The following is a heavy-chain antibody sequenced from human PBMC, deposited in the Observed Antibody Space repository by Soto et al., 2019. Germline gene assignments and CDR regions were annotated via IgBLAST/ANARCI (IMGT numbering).Heavy chain of an antibody. Sequence: QEQLVESGGGVVQPGRSLRLSCVVSGFTFSSYGMHWVRQAPGKGLEWVAVISYDGSNKYYADSVKGRFTISRDNSKNTLYLQMNSLRAEDTAVYYCAKGGPMVRGPRGYFDYWGQGTLVTVSS. CDR3: AKGGPMVRGPRGYFDY. J-gene: IGHJ4*02. V-gene: IGHV3-30*18. CDR1: GFTFSSYG. CDR2: ISYDGSNK. D-gene: IGHD3-10*01.